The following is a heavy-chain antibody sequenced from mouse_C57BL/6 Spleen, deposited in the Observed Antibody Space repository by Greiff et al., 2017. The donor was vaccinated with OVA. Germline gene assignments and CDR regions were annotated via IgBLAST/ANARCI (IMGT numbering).Heavy chain of an antibody. CDR2: INPNYGTT. V-gene: IGHV1-39*01. CDR1: GYSFTDYN. CDR3: ARGVYYDYDEGRFAY. D-gene: IGHD2-4*01. J-gene: IGHJ3*01. Sequence: VQLQQSGPELVKPGASVKISCKASGYSFTDYNMNWVKQSNGKSLEWIGVINPNYGTTSYNQKFKGKATLTVDQSSSTAYMQLNSLTSEDSAVYYCARGVYYDYDEGRFAYWGQGTLVTVSA.